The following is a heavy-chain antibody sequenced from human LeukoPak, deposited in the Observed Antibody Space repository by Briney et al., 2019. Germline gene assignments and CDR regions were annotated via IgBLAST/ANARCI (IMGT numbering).Heavy chain of an antibody. J-gene: IGHJ3*02. Sequence: SGTLSLTCTVSGGSISSSSYYWGWIRQPPGKGLEWIGSIYYSGSTYYNPSLKSRVTISVDTSKNQFSLKLSSVTAADTAVYYCARVVGIHPMGPGDAFDIWGQGTMVTVSS. CDR1: GGSISSSSYY. V-gene: IGHV4-39*07. D-gene: IGHD3-10*01. CDR3: ARVVGIHPMGPGDAFDI. CDR2: IYYSGST.